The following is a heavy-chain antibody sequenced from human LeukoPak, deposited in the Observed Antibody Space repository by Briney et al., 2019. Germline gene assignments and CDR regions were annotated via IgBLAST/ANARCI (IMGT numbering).Heavy chain of an antibody. J-gene: IGHJ4*02. CDR3: ARGVVGSSSWQFDY. D-gene: IGHD6-13*01. V-gene: IGHV1-3*01. Sequence: ASVKVSCKASGYTFTSYAMHWVRQAPGQRLEWMGWINAGNGNTKYSQKFQGRVTIARDTSASTAYMELSSLRSVDTAVYYCARGVVGSSSWQFDYWGQGTLVTVSS. CDR2: INAGNGNT. CDR1: GYTFTSYA.